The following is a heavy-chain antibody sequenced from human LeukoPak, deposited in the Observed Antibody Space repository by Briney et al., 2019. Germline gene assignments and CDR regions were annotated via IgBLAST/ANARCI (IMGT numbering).Heavy chain of an antibody. Sequence: PSETLSLTCTVSGGSISSYYWGWVRQPPGKGLEWLGYIYYSGSTNYNPSLKCRVTISVDTSKNQFSLKLGSVTAADTAVYYCARASITMVRGVDYWGQGTLVTVSS. CDR2: IYYSGST. CDR3: ARASITMVRGVDY. D-gene: IGHD3-10*01. J-gene: IGHJ4*02. V-gene: IGHV4-59*01. CDR1: GGSISSYY.